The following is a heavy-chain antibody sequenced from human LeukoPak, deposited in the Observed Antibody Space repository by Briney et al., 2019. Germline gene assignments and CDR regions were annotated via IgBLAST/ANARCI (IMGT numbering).Heavy chain of an antibody. CDR3: ARDRGHYYDSSGYHDY. CDR1: GFTFSSYA. D-gene: IGHD3-22*01. Sequence: GGSLRLSCAASGFTFSSYAMSWVRQAPGKGLEWVSVIYSGGSTYYADSVKGRFTISRDNSKNTLYLQMNSLRAEDTAVYYCARDRGHYYDSSGYHDYWGQGTLVTVSS. V-gene: IGHV3-66*01. J-gene: IGHJ4*02. CDR2: IYSGGST.